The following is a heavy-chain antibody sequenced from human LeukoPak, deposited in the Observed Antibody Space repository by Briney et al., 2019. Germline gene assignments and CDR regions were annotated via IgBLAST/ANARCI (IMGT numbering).Heavy chain of an antibody. D-gene: IGHD3-10*02. V-gene: IGHV4-31*03. CDR2: IYYSGST. CDR3: ARGVRGYFDY. Sequence: PSETLSLTCTVSGGSISSGGYYWSWIRQHPGRGLEWIGYIYYSGSTYYNPAPKSRVTISLDTSKNQFSLKLSSVTAADTAVYYCARGVRGYFDYWGQGTLVTVSS. CDR1: GGSISSGGYY. J-gene: IGHJ4*02.